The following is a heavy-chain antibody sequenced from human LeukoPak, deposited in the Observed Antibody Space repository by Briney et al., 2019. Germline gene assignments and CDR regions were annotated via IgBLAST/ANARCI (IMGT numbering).Heavy chain of an antibody. D-gene: IGHD3-10*01. V-gene: IGHV4-39*07. CDR3: ARAYGSGGFHAFDI. Sequence: SETLSLTCAVSGASISSSNYYWGWIRQPPGKGLEWIGSIYHSGSTYYNPSLKSRVTISVDTSKNQFSLKLSSVTAADTAVYYCARAYGSGGFHAFDIWGQGTMVTVSS. CDR1: GASISSSNYY. J-gene: IGHJ3*02. CDR2: IYHSGST.